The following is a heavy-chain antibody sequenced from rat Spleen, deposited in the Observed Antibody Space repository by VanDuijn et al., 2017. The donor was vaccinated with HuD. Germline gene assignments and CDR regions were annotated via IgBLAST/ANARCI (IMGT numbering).Heavy chain of an antibody. CDR2: ISYDDSST. CDR1: GFTFSDYY. J-gene: IGHJ2*01. V-gene: IGHV5-7*01. D-gene: IGHD1-7*01. CDR3: ATHRDTTGMGY. Sequence: EVQLVESGGDLVQPGRSLKLSCAASGFTFSDYYMAWVRQAPTKGLEWVATISYDDSSTYYRDSVKGRFTISRDNAKSTLYLQMDSLRSEDTATYYCATHRDTTGMGYWGQGVMVTVSS.